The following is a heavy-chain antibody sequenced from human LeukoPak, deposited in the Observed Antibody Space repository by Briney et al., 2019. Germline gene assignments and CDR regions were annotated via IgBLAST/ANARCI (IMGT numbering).Heavy chain of an antibody. CDR3: AYGSGSYYDWFDP. D-gene: IGHD3-10*01. CDR1: GYTFTGYY. V-gene: IGHV1-2*02. CDR2: INPNSGGT. Sequence: ASVKVSCKASGYTFTGYYMHWVRQAPGQGLEWMGWINPNSGGTNYAQKFQGRVIMTRDTSISTAYMELSRLRSDDTAVYYCAYGSGSYYDWFDPWGQGTLVTVSS. J-gene: IGHJ5*02.